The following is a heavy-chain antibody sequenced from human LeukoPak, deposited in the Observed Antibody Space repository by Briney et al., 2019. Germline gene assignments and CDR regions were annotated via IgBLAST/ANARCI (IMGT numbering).Heavy chain of an antibody. J-gene: IGHJ4*02. CDR2: IYTSGST. V-gene: IGHV4-4*07. D-gene: IGHD3-22*01. Sequence: SETLSLTCTVSGGSISSYYWSWVRQPAGKGLEWIGRIYTSGSTNYNPSLKSRVTMSVDTSKNQFSLKLSSVTAADTAVYYCARTPIYYFDNSGYYNWGQGTLVTVSA. CDR3: ARTPIYYFDNSGYYN. CDR1: GGSISSYY.